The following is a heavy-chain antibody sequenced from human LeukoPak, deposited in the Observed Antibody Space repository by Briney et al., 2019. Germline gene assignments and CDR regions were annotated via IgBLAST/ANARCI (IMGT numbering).Heavy chain of an antibody. V-gene: IGHV4-59*08. J-gene: IGHJ4*02. CDR3: ARLPDSSSWHYYFDY. D-gene: IGHD6-13*01. CDR2: IYYSGST. Sequence: PSETLSLTCTVSGGSISSYYWSWIRQPPGKGLEWIGYIYYSGSTNYNPSLKSRVTISVDTSKNQFSLKLSSVTAADTAVYYCARLPDSSSWHYYFDYWGQGTLVTVSS. CDR1: GGSISSYY.